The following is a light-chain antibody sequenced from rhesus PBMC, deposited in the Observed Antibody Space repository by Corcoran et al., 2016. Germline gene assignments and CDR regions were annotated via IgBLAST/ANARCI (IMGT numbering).Light chain of an antibody. CDR2: AAS. CDR1: QNIYRN. CDR3: QQYSGNPLT. Sequence: DIQMTQSPSALSASVGDRVTISCRASQNIYRNLAWYQQKPGKPPKLLIYAASSLETGIPSRFSGSGSGTEFTLTIRSLQPEDSARYVCQQYSGNPLTFGGGTKVELK. J-gene: IGKJ4*01. V-gene: IGKV1-44*01.